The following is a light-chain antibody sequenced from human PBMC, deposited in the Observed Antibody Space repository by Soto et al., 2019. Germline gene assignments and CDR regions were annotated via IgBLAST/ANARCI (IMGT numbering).Light chain of an antibody. Sequence: QSVLTQPPSASWSPGQSVTISCTGTSSDVGGYNYVSWYQQHPGKAPKLMIYEVSKRPSGVPDRFSGSKSGNTASLTVSGLQAEDEADYYCSSYAGNSKGVFGGGTKLTVL. CDR2: EVS. J-gene: IGLJ2*01. V-gene: IGLV2-8*01. CDR1: SSDVGGYNY. CDR3: SSYAGNSKGV.